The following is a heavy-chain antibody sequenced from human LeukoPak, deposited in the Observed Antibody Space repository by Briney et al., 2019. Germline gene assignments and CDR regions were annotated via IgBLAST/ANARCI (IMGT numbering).Heavy chain of an antibody. CDR3: AKDRALSPGATSPAYYFDY. CDR1: GFTFSSYA. V-gene: IGHV3-23*01. Sequence: GGSLRLSCAASGFTFSSYAMSWVRQAPGKGLEWVSAISGSGGSTYYADSVKGRFTISRDNSKNTLYLQMNSLRAEDTAVYYCAKDRALSPGATSPAYYFDYWGQGTLVTVSS. J-gene: IGHJ4*02. CDR2: ISGSGGST. D-gene: IGHD1-26*01.